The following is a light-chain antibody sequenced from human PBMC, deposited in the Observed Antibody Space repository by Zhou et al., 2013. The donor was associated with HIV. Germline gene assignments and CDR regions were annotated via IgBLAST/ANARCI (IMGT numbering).Light chain of an antibody. J-gene: IGKJ4*02. CDR1: QGISNF. Sequence: DIQMTQSPSSLSASVGDRVTITCRASQGISNFLAWYQQKPGKVPKLLIYSASTLQSGVPSRFSGSGSGTDFTLTINSLQPEDVATYYCQKYNSAPXRSTFGGRTEGGD. V-gene: IGKV1-27*01. CDR2: SAS. CDR3: QKYNSAPXRST.